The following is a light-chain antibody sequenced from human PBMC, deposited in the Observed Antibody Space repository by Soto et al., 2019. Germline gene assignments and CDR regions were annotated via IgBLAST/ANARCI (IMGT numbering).Light chain of an antibody. CDR3: QQSGSSPQVT. V-gene: IGKV3-20*01. J-gene: IGKJ4*01. Sequence: EIVLTQSPGTLSLSPGERATLSCRASQSVSSSYLAWYQQKPGQAPRLLIYGASSRATGIPDRFSGSGSGTDFTLTISRLEPEDFAVYYCQQSGSSPQVTLGGGTKVEIK. CDR1: QSVSSSY. CDR2: GAS.